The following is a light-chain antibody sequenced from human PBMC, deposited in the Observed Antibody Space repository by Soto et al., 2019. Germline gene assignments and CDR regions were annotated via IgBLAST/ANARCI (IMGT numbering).Light chain of an antibody. CDR2: KAS. V-gene: IGKV1-5*03. J-gene: IGKJ1*01. Sequence: TQMTQSPSTLSASVGDSVTITCRASPSISSWLAWYQQKPGKAPNLLIFKASSLESGVPSRFSGSGSGTEFTLTISSLQPDDFATYYCQQYNSYPGTFGQGTKVDI. CDR1: PSISSW. CDR3: QQYNSYPGT.